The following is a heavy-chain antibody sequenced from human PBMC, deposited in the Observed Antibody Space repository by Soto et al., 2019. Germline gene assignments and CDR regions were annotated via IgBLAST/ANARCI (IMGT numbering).Heavy chain of an antibody. CDR1: GFTVSSSY. D-gene: IGHD2-21*02. J-gene: IGHJ6*02. V-gene: IGHV3-53*01. Sequence: PGGSLRLSCNASGFTVSSSYMSWVRQAPGMGLEWVAVIESGGTAHYADSVKGRFTISRDNPNSIIYLQLHTLRAEDTAVYYCAKDLGPLKLLNYVFYGLDVWGQGTTVTVS. CDR3: AKDLGPLKLLNYVFYGLDV. CDR2: IESGGTA.